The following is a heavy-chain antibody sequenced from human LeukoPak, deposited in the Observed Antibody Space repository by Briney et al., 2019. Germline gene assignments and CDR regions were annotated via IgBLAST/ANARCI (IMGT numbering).Heavy chain of an antibody. CDR2: ISSSGSTI. J-gene: IGHJ4*02. V-gene: IGHV3-48*01. CDR1: GFTFSSYG. Sequence: GGSLRLSCAASGFTFSSYGMNWVRQAPGKGLEWVSYISSSGSTIYYTDSVKGRFTISRDNSKNTLYLQVNSLRAEDTAVYYCAKGGKWDVTPFDYWGQGTLVTVSS. D-gene: IGHD1-26*01. CDR3: AKGGKWDVTPFDY.